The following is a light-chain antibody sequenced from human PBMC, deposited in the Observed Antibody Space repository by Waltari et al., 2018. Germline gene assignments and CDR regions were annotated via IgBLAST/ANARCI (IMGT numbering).Light chain of an antibody. V-gene: IGKV4-1*01. Sequence: DIVMTQSPDSLAVSLGERATINCQSSQSCLNTENKNNYLTWYQQKPGQSPQLLIYWASTRESGVPDRFIGSGSGTDFTLTISSLQAEDVAVYYCHQHYTTPWTFGQGTQVEL. CDR1: QSCLNTENKNNY. J-gene: IGKJ1*01. CDR3: HQHYTTPWT. CDR2: WAS.